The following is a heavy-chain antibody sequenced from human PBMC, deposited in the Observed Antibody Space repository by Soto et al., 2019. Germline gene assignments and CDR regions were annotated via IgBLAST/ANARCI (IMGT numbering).Heavy chain of an antibody. CDR3: ATGTAAPAH. D-gene: IGHD6-13*01. CDR1: GCPFSNFD. Sequence: EVQLLESGGGLVHPGGSLRLSCAASGCPFSNFDMSWVRQAPGKWLEWVSGISTSGGTTYYADSVKGRFTSSRDNSKNTLYLQMPSLRADDTAVYYCATGTAAPAHWGQGTLVTVSS. CDR2: ISTSGGTT. V-gene: IGHV3-23*01. J-gene: IGHJ1*01.